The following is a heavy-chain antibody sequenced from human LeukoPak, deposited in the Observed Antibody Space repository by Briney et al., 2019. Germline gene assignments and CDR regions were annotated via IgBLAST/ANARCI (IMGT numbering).Heavy chain of an antibody. V-gene: IGHV4-39*01. CDR1: GGSISSSNYY. Sequence: NTSETLSLTCTVSGGSISSSNYYWGWIRQPPGKGLEWIGNIYYSGSTYYKPSLKTRVTISGDTSKNQFSLKLTSVTAADTAVYYCARHASVDGNWPRPLDYWGQGSLVTVSS. CDR2: IYYSGST. J-gene: IGHJ4*02. D-gene: IGHD6-19*01. CDR3: ARHASVDGNWPRPLDY.